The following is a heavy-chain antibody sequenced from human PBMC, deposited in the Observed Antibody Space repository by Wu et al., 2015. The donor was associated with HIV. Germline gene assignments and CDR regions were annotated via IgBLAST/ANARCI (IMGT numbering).Heavy chain of an antibody. CDR3: ARVSVRRRDCSGGSCRVSILDAFNV. Sequence: QVQLIQSGPELKKPGSSVKVSCKASGGSFSSYGISWVRQAPGQGLEWMGGVIPLFGVETYAQKFHDRVKITTDESSITAYMDLSGLSSDDTAMYYCARVSVRRRDCSGGSCRVSILDAFNVWGQGTLVTVSS. CDR1: GGSFSSYG. CDR2: VIPLFGVE. J-gene: IGHJ3*01. D-gene: IGHD2-15*01. V-gene: IGHV1-69*05.